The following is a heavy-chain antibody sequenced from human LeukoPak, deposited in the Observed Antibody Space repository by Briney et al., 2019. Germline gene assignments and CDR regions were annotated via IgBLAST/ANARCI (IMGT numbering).Heavy chain of an antibody. CDR2: IYDAGSS. D-gene: IGHD2-21*02. Sequence: SETLSLTCTLSGGPISSYYWNWIRQPPGGGLECIRYIYDAGSSNYNPSLKSRVTISLDTSKNQFSLKLSSVTAADTGVYYCVRRVVVVTANDKSDAFDVWGQGTVVTVSS. CDR1: GGPISSYY. CDR3: VRRVVVVTANDKSDAFDV. V-gene: IGHV4-59*13. J-gene: IGHJ3*01.